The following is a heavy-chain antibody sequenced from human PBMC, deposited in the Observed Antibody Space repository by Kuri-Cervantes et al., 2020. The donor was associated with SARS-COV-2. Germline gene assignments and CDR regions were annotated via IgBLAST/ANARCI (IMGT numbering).Heavy chain of an antibody. Sequence: LRLSCTVSGGSISSGSYYWSWIRQPAGKGLEWIGRIYTSGSTNYNPSLKSRVTISVDTSKNQFSLKLSSATAADTAVYYCARSQYYDFWSGSVDAFDIWGQGTMVTVSS. CDR3: ARSQYYDFWSGSVDAFDI. J-gene: IGHJ3*02. CDR1: GGSISSGSYY. V-gene: IGHV4-61*02. D-gene: IGHD3-3*01. CDR2: IYTSGST.